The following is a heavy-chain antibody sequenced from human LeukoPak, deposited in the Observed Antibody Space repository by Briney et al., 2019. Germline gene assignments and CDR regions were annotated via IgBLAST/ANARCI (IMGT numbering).Heavy chain of an antibody. J-gene: IGHJ6*03. V-gene: IGHV3-11*01. CDR3: ARESDGSGSYYDHPLYAYCMDV. Sequence: QSGGSRRFSGAASGFTFSAYYMSGIRQAPGKGRDGVSYIIIRGSTISYADTVQCRFTISRDNAKISLYLQMKSLRAEAAAVYSCARESDGSGSYYDHPLYAYCMDVWGKGTPVTVSS. D-gene: IGHD3-10*01. CDR2: IIIRGSTI. CDR1: GFTFSAYY.